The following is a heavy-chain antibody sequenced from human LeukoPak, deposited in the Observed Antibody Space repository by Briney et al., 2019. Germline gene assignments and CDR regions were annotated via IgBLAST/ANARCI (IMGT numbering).Heavy chain of an antibody. J-gene: IGHJ4*02. Sequence: GESLKISCKGSGYRFTSYWIGWVRQMPGKGLEWMGIIYPGDSDTRYSPSFQGQVTISADKSISTAYLQWSSLKASDTAMYYCARRYYYGSGSSPMFDYWGQGTLVTVSS. CDR2: IYPGDSDT. CDR3: ARRYYYGSGSSPMFDY. D-gene: IGHD3-10*01. CDR1: GYRFTSYW. V-gene: IGHV5-51*01.